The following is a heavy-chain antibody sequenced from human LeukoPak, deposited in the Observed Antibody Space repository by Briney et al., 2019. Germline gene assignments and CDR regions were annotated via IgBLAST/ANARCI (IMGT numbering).Heavy chain of an antibody. V-gene: IGHV1-2*02. D-gene: IGHD2-2*01. CDR1: GYTFTGYY. CDR2: INPNSGGT. J-gene: IGHJ3*02. Sequence: ASVKVSCKASGYTFTGYYMHWVRQAPGQGLEWMGWINPNSGGTNYAQKFQGRVTMTRDTSISTAYMELSRLRSDDTAVYYCARERRYCRSTSCYAYAFDIWGQGTMVTVSS. CDR3: ARERRYCRSTSCYAYAFDI.